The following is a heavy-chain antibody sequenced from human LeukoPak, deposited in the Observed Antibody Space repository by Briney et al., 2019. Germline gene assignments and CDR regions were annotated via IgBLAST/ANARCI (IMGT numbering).Heavy chain of an antibody. V-gene: IGHV4-59*01. CDR1: GGSISGYY. CDR3: AREGTTGWAF. Sequence: PSETLSLTCTVSGGSISGYYWSWIRQPPRKGLEWIEYIYYSGSTKYNPSFNSRVTMSVDTSKNQFSLKLTSVTAADTAVYFCAREGTTGWAFWGQGTQVTVSS. J-gene: IGHJ4*02. CDR2: IYYSGST. D-gene: IGHD1-1*01.